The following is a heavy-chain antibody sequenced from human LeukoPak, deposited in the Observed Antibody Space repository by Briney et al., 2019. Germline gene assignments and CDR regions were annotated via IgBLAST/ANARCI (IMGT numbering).Heavy chain of an antibody. CDR3: ARVAAEVVGLPGAIGFGWLRRDYYFMDV. V-gene: IGHV1-46*01. Sequence: ASVKVSCKASGYTFTSYYMHWVRQAPGQGLEWMGIINPSGGNTSYAQKFQGRVTMTRDMSTSTVYLDLSSLRSEDTAVYYCARVAAEVVGLPGAIGFGWLRRDYYFMDVWGKGTTVTVSS. J-gene: IGHJ6*03. CDR2: INPSGGNT. D-gene: IGHD2-2*02. CDR1: GYTFTSYY.